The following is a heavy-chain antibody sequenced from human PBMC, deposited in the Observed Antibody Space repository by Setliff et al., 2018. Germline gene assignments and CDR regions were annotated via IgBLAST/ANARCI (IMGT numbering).Heavy chain of an antibody. CDR2: INPKSGGT. V-gene: IGHV1-2*02. Sequence: ASVKVSCKTSGYTFSDYYIHWVRQAPGQGLEWVGWINPKSGGTNFAQKFQGRVTMTRDTSISTAYMELSSLRSDYTAVYYFARERDVSTIFGVVIPAAPGLGYWGQGTLVTVSS. CDR1: GYTFSDYY. CDR3: ARERDVSTIFGVVIPAAPGLGY. D-gene: IGHD3-3*01. J-gene: IGHJ4*02.